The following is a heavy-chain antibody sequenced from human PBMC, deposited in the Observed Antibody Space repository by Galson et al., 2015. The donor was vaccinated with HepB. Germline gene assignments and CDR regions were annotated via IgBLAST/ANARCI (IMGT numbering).Heavy chain of an antibody. CDR1: GFTFSSYW. CDR3: ARDLGYSSGWHAYNWFDP. D-gene: IGHD6-19*01. Sequence: SLRLSCAASGFTFSSYWMSWDRQAPGKGLEWVANIKQDGSEKYYVDSVKGRFTISRDNAKNSLYLQMNSLRAEDTAVYYCARDLGYSSGWHAYNWFDPWGQGTLVTVSS. J-gene: IGHJ5*02. CDR2: IKQDGSEK. V-gene: IGHV3-7*03.